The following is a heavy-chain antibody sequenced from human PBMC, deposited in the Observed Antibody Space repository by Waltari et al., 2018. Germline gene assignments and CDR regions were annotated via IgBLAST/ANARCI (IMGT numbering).Heavy chain of an antibody. V-gene: IGHV4-59*01. J-gene: IGHJ2*01. CDR2: IYYMGST. CDR3: ARQVPGIAAAARYWYFDL. Sequence: QVQLQESGPGLVKPSETLSLTCTVSGGSISSYYWSWIRQPPGKGLEWIGYIYYMGSTNYNPSLKSRVTISVDTSKNQFSLKLSSVTAADTAVYYCARQVPGIAAAARYWYFDLWGRGTLVTVSS. D-gene: IGHD6-13*01. CDR1: GGSISSYY.